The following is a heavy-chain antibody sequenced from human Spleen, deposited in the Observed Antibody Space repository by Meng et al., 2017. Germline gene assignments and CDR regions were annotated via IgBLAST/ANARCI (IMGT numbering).Heavy chain of an antibody. Sequence: SLKISCAASGFTFDDYAMHWVRQAPGKGLEWVSGISWNSGSIGYADSVKGRFTISRDNAKNSLYLQMNSLRAEDTALYYCAAGSDYGDYWGQGTLVTVSS. J-gene: IGHJ4*02. D-gene: IGHD3-10*01. CDR1: GFTFDDYA. CDR3: AAGSDYGDY. CDR2: ISWNSGSI. V-gene: IGHV3-9*01.